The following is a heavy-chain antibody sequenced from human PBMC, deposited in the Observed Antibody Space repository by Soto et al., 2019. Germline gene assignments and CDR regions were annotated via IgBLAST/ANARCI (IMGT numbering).Heavy chain of an antibody. CDR3: ARDPVYSNSYFDH. J-gene: IGHJ4*02. CDR1: GYTFNSYR. V-gene: IGHV1-18*01. Sequence: QVQLVQSGAEVKKPGASVKVSCKASGYTFNSYRFSWVRQAPGQGLEWMGCISAFNGNTNYAQKVQGRVTMTTDTSTDTAYMELRSLRSDDTAVYFCARDPVYSNSYFDHWGQGTLVTVSS. D-gene: IGHD4-4*01. CDR2: ISAFNGNT.